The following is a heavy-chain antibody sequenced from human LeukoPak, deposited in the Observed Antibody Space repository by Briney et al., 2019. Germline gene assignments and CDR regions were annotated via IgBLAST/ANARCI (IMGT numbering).Heavy chain of an antibody. J-gene: IGHJ4*02. CDR2: IYYSGGT. Sequence: SETLSLTCTVSGGSISSYYWSWIRQPPGKGLEWIGYIYYSGGTNYNPSLKSRVTISVDTSKNQFSLKLSSVTAADTAVYYCAIAVAGPYYFDYWGQGTLVTVSS. CDR1: GGSISSYY. D-gene: IGHD6-19*01. V-gene: IGHV4-59*01. CDR3: AIAVAGPYYFDY.